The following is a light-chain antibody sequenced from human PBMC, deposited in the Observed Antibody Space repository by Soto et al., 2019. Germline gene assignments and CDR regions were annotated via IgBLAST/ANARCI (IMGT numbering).Light chain of an antibody. Sequence: QSALTQPASVSGSPGQSITISCTGTRSDVAGYNYVSWYQQLPGKAPKLMIYEVSDRPSGVSNRFSGSKSGNTASLTISGLQAEDEADYYCSSYTTSSTWVFGGGTKVTVL. J-gene: IGLJ3*02. V-gene: IGLV2-14*01. CDR2: EVS. CDR1: RSDVAGYNY. CDR3: SSYTTSSTWV.